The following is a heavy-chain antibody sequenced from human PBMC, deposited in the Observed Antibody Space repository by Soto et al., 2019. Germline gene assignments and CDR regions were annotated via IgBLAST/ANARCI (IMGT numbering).Heavy chain of an antibody. D-gene: IGHD3-22*01. V-gene: IGHV1-69*06. Sequence: QVQLVQSGPEVRKPGSSVKVSCKASGGTFSSFAIIWVRQAPGQGLEWMGGVLPFSGTTNYAQKIQGRVTITADTSTTTAYMNLSSLRSVDTAVYSCSRSPYDSIIYNFIYWGPGTLVTGSS. CDR1: GGTFSSFA. CDR3: SRSPYDSIIYNFIY. CDR2: VLPFSGTT. J-gene: IGHJ4*02.